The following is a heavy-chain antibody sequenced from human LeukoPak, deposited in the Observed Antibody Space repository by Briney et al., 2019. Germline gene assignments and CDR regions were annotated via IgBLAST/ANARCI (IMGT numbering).Heavy chain of an antibody. CDR3: ASGGDYYDSGIYYLDY. J-gene: IGHJ4*02. V-gene: IGHV3-23*01. D-gene: IGHD3-10*01. CDR2: ISGSGGST. Sequence: GGTLRLSCAASGFTFSSYGMSWVRQAPGKGLEWVSAISGSGGSTYYADSVKGRFTISRDKSKNTLYLQMNSLRAEDTAVYYCASGGDYYDSGIYYLDYWGQGTLVTVSS. CDR1: GFTFSSYG.